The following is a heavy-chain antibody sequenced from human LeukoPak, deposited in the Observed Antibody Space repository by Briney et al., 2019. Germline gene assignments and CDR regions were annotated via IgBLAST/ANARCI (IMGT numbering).Heavy chain of an antibody. V-gene: IGHV3-15*01. CDR2: IKSKTDGGTT. CDR3: TTDGQRITMIDQFDP. CDR1: GFTLSNAW. J-gene: IGHJ5*02. Sequence: KPGGSLRLSCAASGFTLSNAWMSWVRQAPGKGVEWVGRIKSKTDGGTTDYAAPVKGRFTISRDDSKNTLYLQMNSLKTEDTAVYYCTTDGQRITMIDQFDPWGQGTLVTVSS. D-gene: IGHD3-22*01.